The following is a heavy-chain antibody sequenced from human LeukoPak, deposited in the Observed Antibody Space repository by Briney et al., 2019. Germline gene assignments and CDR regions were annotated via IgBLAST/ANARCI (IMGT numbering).Heavy chain of an antibody. Sequence: GGSLRLSCVPSGLTFSSYAMSWVRQAPGKGLEWVSVIYSGGSTYYADSVKGRFTISRDKAKNSLYLQMNSLRAEDMALYYCAKDIAGEPQYYFDYWGQGTLVTVSS. D-gene: IGHD1-26*01. CDR3: AKDIAGEPQYYFDY. CDR1: GLTFSSYA. CDR2: IYSGGST. V-gene: IGHV3-23*03. J-gene: IGHJ4*02.